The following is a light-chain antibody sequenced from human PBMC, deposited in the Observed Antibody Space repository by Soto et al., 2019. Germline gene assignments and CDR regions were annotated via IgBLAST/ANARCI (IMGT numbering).Light chain of an antibody. J-gene: IGKJ5*01. CDR3: QHYNTWPWT. Sequence: VVLTQSPATLSLSPGERATLSCRTSLSVSVYVDWYQQKPGQAPRLLISDASNRATGIPARFSGSGSETEFILTISSLQSEDVAVYYCQHYNTWPWTFGQGTRLEIK. CDR2: DAS. CDR1: LSVSVY. V-gene: IGKV3-11*01.